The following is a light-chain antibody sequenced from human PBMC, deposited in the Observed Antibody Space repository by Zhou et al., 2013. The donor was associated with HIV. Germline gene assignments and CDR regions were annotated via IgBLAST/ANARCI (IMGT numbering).Light chain of an antibody. V-gene: IGKV3-20*01. J-gene: IGKJ2*01. Sequence: EIVLTQSPGTLSLSPGERATLSCRASHTVTSNYLAWYQVKPGQAPRLLMYGASSRAAGIPARFSGSGSGTDFTLTITRLDPEDFAVYFCQHYGVSPYTFGPGTKLEI. CDR3: QHYGVSPYT. CDR1: HTVTSNY. CDR2: GAS.